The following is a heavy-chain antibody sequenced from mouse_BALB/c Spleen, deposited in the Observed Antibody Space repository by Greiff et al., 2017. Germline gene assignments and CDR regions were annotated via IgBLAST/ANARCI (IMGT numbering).Heavy chain of an antibody. Sequence: EVHLVESGGGLVQPGGSRKLSCAASGFTFSSFGMHWVRQAPDKRLEWVATISSGGSYTYYPDSVKGRFTISRDNAKNTLYLQMSSLKSEDTAMYYCARHDGYYGYWGQGTTLTVSS. CDR2: ISSGGSYT. J-gene: IGHJ2*01. CDR3: ARHDGYYGY. D-gene: IGHD2-3*01. V-gene: IGHV5-6*01. CDR1: GFTFSSFG.